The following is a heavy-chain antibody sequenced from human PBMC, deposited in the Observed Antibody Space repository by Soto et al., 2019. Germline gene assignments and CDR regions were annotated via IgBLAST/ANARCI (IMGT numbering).Heavy chain of an antibody. Sequence: GVSLRLSCAASGFTFSSYGMHWVRQAPGKGLEWVAVIWYDGSNKYYADSVKGRFTISRDNSKNTLYLQMNSLRAEDTAVYYCARAGLVGAYQSYYYGMDVWGQGTTVTVSS. CDR2: IWYDGSNK. D-gene: IGHD1-26*01. CDR1: GFTFSSYG. J-gene: IGHJ6*02. V-gene: IGHV3-33*01. CDR3: ARAGLVGAYQSYYYGMDV.